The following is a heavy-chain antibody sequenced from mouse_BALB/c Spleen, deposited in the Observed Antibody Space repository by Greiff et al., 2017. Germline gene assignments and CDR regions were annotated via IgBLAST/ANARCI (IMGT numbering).Heavy chain of an antibody. CDR3: VRYGALDY. J-gene: IGHJ4*01. D-gene: IGHD1-1*02. V-gene: IGHV10-1*02. CDR1: GFTFNTYA. CDR2: IRSKSNNYAT. Sequence: EVKLMESGGGLVQPKGSLKLSCAASGFTFNTYAMNWVRQAPGKGLEWVARIRSKSNNYATYYAESVKDRFTISRDDSQSMLYLQMNNLKTEDTARYYCVRYGALDYWGQGTSVTVAA.